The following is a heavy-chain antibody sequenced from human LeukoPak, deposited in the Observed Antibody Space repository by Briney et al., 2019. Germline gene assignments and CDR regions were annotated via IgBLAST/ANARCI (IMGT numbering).Heavy chain of an antibody. V-gene: IGHV1-46*01. CDR3: ARSITPPLHCSSTSCYEFDP. J-gene: IGHJ5*02. CDR2: INPRGGST. CDR1: GYTFTSYY. Sequence: ASVKVSCKASGYTFTSYYMHWVRQAPGQGLEWMGIINPRGGSTTYAQKFQGRVTMTRDTSTSTVYMELSSLRSEDTAVYYCARSITPPLHCSSTSCYEFDPWGQGTLVTVSS. D-gene: IGHD2-2*01.